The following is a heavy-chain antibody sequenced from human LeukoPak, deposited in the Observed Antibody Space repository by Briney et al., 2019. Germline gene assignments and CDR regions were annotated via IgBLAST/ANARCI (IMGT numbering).Heavy chain of an antibody. J-gene: IGHJ4*02. D-gene: IGHD1-26*01. CDR2: IYPGDSDT. Sequence: AGESLKISRKGSGYRFTTYWIGWVRQMPGKGLEWMGIIYPGDSDTRYSPSFQGQVTISADKSISTAYLQWSSLKASDTAMYYCARRGDPLSGSYALSFDYWGQGTLVTVSS. V-gene: IGHV5-51*01. CDR3: ARRGDPLSGSYALSFDY. CDR1: GYRFTTYW.